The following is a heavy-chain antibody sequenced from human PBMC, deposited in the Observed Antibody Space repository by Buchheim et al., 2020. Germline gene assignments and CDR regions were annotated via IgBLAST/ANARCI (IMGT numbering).Heavy chain of an antibody. CDR1: GYNFINAD. CDR3: AKSGGFWSIDY. J-gene: IGHJ4*02. V-gene: IGHV1-46*01. Sequence: QVQLVQSGAEVKKPGTSVKVSCKASGYNFINADMHWVRQAPGQGLEWMGIMRPGGHDTTSARNYQGRIAMTTDTSASTVYMELSGLTPEDTAMYYCAKSGGFWSIDYWGQGTL. CDR2: MRPGGHDT. D-gene: IGHD3-3*01.